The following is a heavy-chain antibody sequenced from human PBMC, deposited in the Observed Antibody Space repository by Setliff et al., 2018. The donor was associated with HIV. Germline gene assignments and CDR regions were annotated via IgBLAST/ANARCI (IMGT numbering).Heavy chain of an antibody. J-gene: IGHJ4*02. Sequence: SETLSLTCSVSGGSITNDNNYWGWIRQSPGKGLEWIGSIYFNGKTYNNPSLKSRVIMSVDTSKNQFSLRVNSVTAADTAVYYCARQRKLNTAMAYDFDYWGQGTLVTVSS. CDR1: GGSITNDNNY. CDR3: ARQRKLNTAMAYDFDY. V-gene: IGHV4-39*01. CDR2: IYFNGKT. D-gene: IGHD5-18*01.